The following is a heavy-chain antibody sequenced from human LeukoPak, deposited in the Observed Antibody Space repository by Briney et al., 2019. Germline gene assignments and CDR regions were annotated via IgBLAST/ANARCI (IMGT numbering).Heavy chain of an antibody. CDR2: IIPILGIA. CDR3: ARDYYGSGSYAFDY. Sequence: SVKVSCKASGGTFSSYAISWVRQAPGQGLEWMGGIIPILGIANYAQKFQGRVTITADKSTSTAYMELSSLRSEDTAVYYCARDYYGSGSYAFDYWGQGTLVTVSS. V-gene: IGHV1-69*10. J-gene: IGHJ4*02. CDR1: GGTFSSYA. D-gene: IGHD3-10*01.